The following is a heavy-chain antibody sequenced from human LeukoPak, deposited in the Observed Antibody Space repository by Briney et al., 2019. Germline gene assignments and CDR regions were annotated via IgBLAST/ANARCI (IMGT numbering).Heavy chain of an antibody. D-gene: IGHD1-26*01. CDR1: GGSISSSNYY. V-gene: IGHV4-39*01. Sequence: SETLSLTCTVSGGSISSSNYYWGWIRQPPGKGLKWIGSIYYGGNSYYNPSLKSRVTISVDTSKNQLSLKVTSVTAADAAVYYCARQLSGSRIYYFDYWGQGTLVTVSS. J-gene: IGHJ4*02. CDR2: IYYGGNS. CDR3: ARQLSGSRIYYFDY.